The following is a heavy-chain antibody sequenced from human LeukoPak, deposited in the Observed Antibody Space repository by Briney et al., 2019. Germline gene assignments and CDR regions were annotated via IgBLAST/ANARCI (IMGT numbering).Heavy chain of an antibody. V-gene: IGHV4-38-2*02. J-gene: IGHJ2*01. CDR3: ARDTGSGYFDL. CDR1: GYSINSGYY. Sequence: SETLSLTCTVSGYSINSGYYWGWIRQPPGKGLEWIGSTFHIGTTYYNPSLKSRVTISVDTSRNQFSLKVTSVTAADTAVYYCARDTGSGYFDLWGRGTLVTVSS. D-gene: IGHD2-15*01. CDR2: TFHIGTT.